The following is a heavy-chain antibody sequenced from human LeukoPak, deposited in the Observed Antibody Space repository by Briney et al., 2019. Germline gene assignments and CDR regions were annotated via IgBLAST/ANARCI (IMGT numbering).Heavy chain of an antibody. J-gene: IGHJ4*02. D-gene: IGHD3-9*01. CDR2: ISGSGGST. Sequence: SGGSLRLSCAASGFTFSSYAMSWVRQAPGKGLEWVSAISGSGGSTYYADSVKGRFTISRDNSKNTLYLQMNSLRAEDTAVYYCAKEYYDILAGYYTSFDYGGQGPLVTVS. CDR1: GFTFSSYA. V-gene: IGHV3-23*01. CDR3: AKEYYDILAGYYTSFDY.